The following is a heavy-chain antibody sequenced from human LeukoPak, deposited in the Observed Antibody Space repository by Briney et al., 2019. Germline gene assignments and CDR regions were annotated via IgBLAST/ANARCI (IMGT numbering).Heavy chain of an antibody. CDR2: IREDGGEQ. D-gene: IGHD3-10*01. Sequence: GGSLRLSCAASGFTFSTYWMSWVRQAPGKGLEWVANIREDGGEQFYVDSVKGRFTISRDNAKNSLYLQMNSLRAEDTAVYYCASVISTRLGMIRRVTGGFDYWGQGTLVTVSS. V-gene: IGHV3-7*01. J-gene: IGHJ4*02. CDR1: GFTFSTYW. CDR3: ASVISTRLGMIRRVTGGFDY.